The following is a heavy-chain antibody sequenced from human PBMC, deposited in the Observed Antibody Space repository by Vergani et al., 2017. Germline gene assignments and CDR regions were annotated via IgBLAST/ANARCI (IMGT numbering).Heavy chain of an antibody. J-gene: IGHJ1*01. CDR3: AKAGHYYDSSGYYSAEYFQH. CDR1: GFTFSSYG. V-gene: IGHV3-30*18. D-gene: IGHD3-22*01. Sequence: QVQLVESGGGVVQPGRSLRLSCAASGFTFSSYGMHWVRQAPGKGLEWVAVISYDGSNKYYADSVKGRFTISRDNSKNTLYLQMNSLRAEDTAVYYCAKAGHYYDSSGYYSAEYFQHWGQGTLVTVSS. CDR2: ISYDGSNK.